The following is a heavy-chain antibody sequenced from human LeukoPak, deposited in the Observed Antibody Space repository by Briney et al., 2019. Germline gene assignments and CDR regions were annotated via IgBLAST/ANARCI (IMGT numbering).Heavy chain of an antibody. V-gene: IGHV3-64*01. Sequence: GGSLRLFCAASGFTFSSYCMHWVRQAPGKGLEYVSSIRSNGGSTYYANSVKGRFTISRDNSKNTLCLQMGSLRAEDMAVYYCARGYIVDYWGQGTLVTVSS. CDR3: ARGYIVDY. D-gene: IGHD1-1*01. CDR1: GFTFSSYC. CDR2: IRSNGGST. J-gene: IGHJ4*02.